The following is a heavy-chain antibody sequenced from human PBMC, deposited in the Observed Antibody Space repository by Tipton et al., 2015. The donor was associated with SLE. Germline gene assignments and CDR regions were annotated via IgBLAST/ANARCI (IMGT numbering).Heavy chain of an antibody. V-gene: IGHV4-34*01. Sequence: TLSLTCAVYGESFSGYYWSWIRQPPGKGLEWIGSIYYSGSTYYNPSLKSRVTISVDTSKNQFSLKLSSVTAADTAVYYRASLAPTGSGRGYWGQGTLVTVSS. J-gene: IGHJ4*02. D-gene: IGHD6-19*01. CDR2: IYYSGST. CDR3: ASLAPTGSGRGY. CDR1: GESFSGYY.